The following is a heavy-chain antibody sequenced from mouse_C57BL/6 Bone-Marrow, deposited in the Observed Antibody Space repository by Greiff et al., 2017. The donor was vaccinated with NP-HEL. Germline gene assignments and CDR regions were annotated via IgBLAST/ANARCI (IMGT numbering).Heavy chain of an antibody. CDR3: ARGGGYFYYFDY. D-gene: IGHD2-14*01. CDR1: GYSITSGYY. Sequence: ESGPGLVKPSQSLSLTCSVSGYSITSGYYWNWIRQFPGNKLEWMGCISYDGSNNYNPSLKNRISITLDTSKNQFFLKLNSVTTEDTATEYCARGGGYFYYFDYWGQGTTLTVSA. V-gene: IGHV3-6*01. CDR2: ISYDGSN. J-gene: IGHJ2*01.